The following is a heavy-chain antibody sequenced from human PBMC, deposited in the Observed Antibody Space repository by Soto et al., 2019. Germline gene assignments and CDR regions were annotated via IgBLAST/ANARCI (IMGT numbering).Heavy chain of an antibody. J-gene: IGHJ6*02. D-gene: IGHD3-3*01. Sequence: GYTFTGYYMHWVRQAPGQGLEWMGWINPNSGGTNYAQKFQGRVTMTRDTSISTAYMELSRLRSDDTAVYYCARALPHRGYDFWSGYYDAPEATGYGMDVWGQGTTVTVSS. CDR2: INPNSGGT. CDR1: GYTFTGYY. CDR3: ARALPHRGYDFWSGYYDAPEATGYGMDV. V-gene: IGHV1-2*02.